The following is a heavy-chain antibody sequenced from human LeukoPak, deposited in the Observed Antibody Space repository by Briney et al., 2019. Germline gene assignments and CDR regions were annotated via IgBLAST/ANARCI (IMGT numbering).Heavy chain of an antibody. CDR1: GYTLTELS. CDR2: FDPEDGET. D-gene: IGHD5-18*01. V-gene: IGHV1-24*01. J-gene: IGHJ4*02. CDR3: ARARRDARGYSYGYYFDY. Sequence: ASVKVSCKVSGYTLTELSIHWVRQAPGKGLEWMGSFDPEDGETIYAQKFQGRVTMTEDTSTDTAYMELSRLRSDDTAVYYCARARRDARGYSYGYYFDYWGQGTLVTVSS.